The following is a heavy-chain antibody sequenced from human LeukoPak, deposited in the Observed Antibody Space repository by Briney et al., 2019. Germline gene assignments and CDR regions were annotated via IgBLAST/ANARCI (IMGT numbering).Heavy chain of an antibody. J-gene: IGHJ4*02. CDR1: GFTFSSYW. CDR2: IKQDGSEK. V-gene: IGHV3-7*03. D-gene: IGHD3-16*01. Sequence: PGGSLRLSCAASGFTFSSYWMSWVRQAPGKGLEWVANIKQDGSEKYYVDSVKGRFTISRDNAKKSLYLQMSSLRAEDTAVYYCARAKEALGESDYFDCWGQGTLVTVSS. CDR3: ARAKEALGESDYFDC.